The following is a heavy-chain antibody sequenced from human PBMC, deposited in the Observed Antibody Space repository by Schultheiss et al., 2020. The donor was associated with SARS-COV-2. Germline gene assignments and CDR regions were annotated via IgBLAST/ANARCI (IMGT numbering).Heavy chain of an antibody. J-gene: IGHJ4*02. D-gene: IGHD4-11*01. V-gene: IGHV4-59*01. CDR2: IYYSGST. CDR3: ARRTIGTRASYDY. CDR1: GGSITSYY. Sequence: SETLSLTCTVSGGSITSYYWGWIRQPPGKGLEWIGYIYYSGSTNYNPSLKSRVSISVDTSKNQFSLRLNSVTAADTAVYFCARRTIGTRASYDYWGQGTLVTVSS.